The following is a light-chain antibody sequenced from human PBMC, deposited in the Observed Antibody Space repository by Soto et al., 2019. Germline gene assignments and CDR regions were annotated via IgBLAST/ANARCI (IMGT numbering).Light chain of an antibody. V-gene: IGKV3-20*01. CDR3: QQYGSSGT. Sequence: EIVLTQSPGTLSLSPGEIATLSCRASHSVTSNYLAWYQQKPGQAPRLLFFGASIRATGIPDRFSGSGSGTDFTLTISRLEPEDFAVYYCQQYGSSGTFGQGTKVDIK. CDR1: HSVTSNY. J-gene: IGKJ1*01. CDR2: GAS.